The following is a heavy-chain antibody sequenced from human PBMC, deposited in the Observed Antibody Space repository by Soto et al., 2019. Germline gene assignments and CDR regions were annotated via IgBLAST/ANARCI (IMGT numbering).Heavy chain of an antibody. D-gene: IGHD3-10*01. V-gene: IGHV3-23*01. CDR3: AKYGFSGSGKYYFEY. Sequence: EVQLLESGGGLVQPGWSLRLSCAASGFTFSHYAWNWVRQAPGKVREWVSVISDSGGSTYYADSVKGRFTISRDNSKNTLYLHMSSLTAEDKAVYYCAKYGFSGSGKYYFEYWGQGTLVTVSS. J-gene: IGHJ4*02. CDR1: GFTFSHYA. CDR2: ISDSGGST.